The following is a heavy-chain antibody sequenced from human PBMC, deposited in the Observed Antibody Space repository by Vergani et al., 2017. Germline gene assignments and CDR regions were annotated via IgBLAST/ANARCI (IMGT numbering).Heavy chain of an antibody. J-gene: IGHJ5*01. Sequence: QVQLVESGGGVVQPGRSLRLSCAASGFTFSSYGMHWVRQAPGKGLEWVAVIWYDGSNKYYADSVKGRFTISRDNSKNTLYLQMNSLRAEDTAVYYCARHRFAGIAAAAYNWFDPWGQATTVTVSS. CDR1: GFTFSSYG. V-gene: IGHV3-33*01. CDR2: IWYDGSNK. D-gene: IGHD6-13*01. CDR3: ARHRFAGIAAAAYNWFDP.